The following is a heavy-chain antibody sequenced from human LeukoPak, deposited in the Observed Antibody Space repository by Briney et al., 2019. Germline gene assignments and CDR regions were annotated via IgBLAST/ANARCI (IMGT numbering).Heavy chain of an antibody. CDR2: TSSSSSYI. D-gene: IGHD1-1*01. J-gene: IGHJ4*02. V-gene: IGHV3-21*01. Sequence: GGSLRLSCAASGFTFSSYSMNWVRQAPGKGLEWVSSTSSSSSYIYYADSVKGRFTISRDNAKNSLYLQMNSLRAEDTAVYYCARDHPLERFPDYWGQGTLVTVSS. CDR1: GFTFSSYS. CDR3: ARDHPLERFPDY.